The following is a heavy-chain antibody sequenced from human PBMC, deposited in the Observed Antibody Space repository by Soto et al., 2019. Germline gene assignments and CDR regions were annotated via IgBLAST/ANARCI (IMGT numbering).Heavy chain of an antibody. Sequence: VSCKASGGTVGIFGNSWVRQAPGQGLEWMGGIIPVFGRPNYAQRFRGRLTITADESTNTSYMELIDLTSEDTAVYYCAREASGYDFWGQGTQFTVSS. V-gene: IGHV1-69*01. CDR3: AREASGYDF. J-gene: IGHJ1*01. D-gene: IGHD5-12*01. CDR2: IIPVFGRP. CDR1: GGTVGIFG.